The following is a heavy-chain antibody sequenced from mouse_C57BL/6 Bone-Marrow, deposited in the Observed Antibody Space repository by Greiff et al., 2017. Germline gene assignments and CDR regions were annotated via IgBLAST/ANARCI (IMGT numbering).Heavy chain of an antibody. CDR2: ILPGSGSP. V-gene: IGHV1-9*01. D-gene: IGHD5-2*01. CDR3: ARRGIRRVYAMDY. CDR1: GYTFTGYW. Sequence: VQLQQSGAELMKPGASVTLSCKATGYTFTGYWIEWVKQRPGHGLEWIGVILPGSGSPNYTEKFKGKATFTADTSSNTAYMQLSSLTTEDSAIYYGARRGIRRVYAMDYWGQGTSVTVSS. J-gene: IGHJ4*01.